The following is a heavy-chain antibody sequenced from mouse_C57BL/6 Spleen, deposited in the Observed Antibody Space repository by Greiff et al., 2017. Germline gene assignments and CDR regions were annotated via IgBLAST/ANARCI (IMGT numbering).Heavy chain of an antibody. CDR2: ISNLAYSI. J-gene: IGHJ4*01. V-gene: IGHV5-15*01. D-gene: IGHD2-5*01. Sequence: EVKLVESGGGLVQPGGSLKLSCAASGFTFSDYGMAWVRQAPRKGPEWVAFISNLAYSIYYADTVTGRFTISRENAKNTLYLEMSSLRSEDTAMYYCARREYSKGAMDYWGQGTSVTVSS. CDR1: GFTFSDYG. CDR3: ARREYSKGAMDY.